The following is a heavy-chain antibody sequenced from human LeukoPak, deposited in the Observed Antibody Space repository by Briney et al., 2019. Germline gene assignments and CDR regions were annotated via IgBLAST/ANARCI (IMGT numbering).Heavy chain of an antibody. V-gene: IGHV3-30*18. CDR2: ISYDGSNK. J-gene: IGHJ4*02. Sequence: GSLRLSCAASGFTFSSYGMHWVRQAPGKGLEWVAVISYDGSNKYYADSVKGRFTISRDNSKNTLYLQMNSLRAEDTAVYYCAKGGNSSGWLDYWGQGTLVTVSS. D-gene: IGHD6-19*01. CDR3: AKGGNSSGWLDY. CDR1: GFTFSSYG.